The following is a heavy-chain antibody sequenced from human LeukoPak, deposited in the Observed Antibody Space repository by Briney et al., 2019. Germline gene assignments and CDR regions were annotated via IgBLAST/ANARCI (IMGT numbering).Heavy chain of an antibody. CDR2: ISGSGGST. CDR1: GFTFSSYG. CDR3: AKDARLYCSSTSCLLGLRDV. J-gene: IGHJ6*04. V-gene: IGHV3-23*01. D-gene: IGHD2-2*01. Sequence: PGGSLRLSCAASGFTFSSYGMSWVRQAPGKGLEWVSAISGSGGSTYYADSVKGRFTISRDNSKNTLYLQMNSLRAEDTAVYYCAKDARLYCSSTSCLLGLRDVWGKGTTVTVSS.